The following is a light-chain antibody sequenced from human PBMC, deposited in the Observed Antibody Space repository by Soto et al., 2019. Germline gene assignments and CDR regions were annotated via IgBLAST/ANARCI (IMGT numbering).Light chain of an antibody. CDR1: QSVTSN. V-gene: IGKV3-15*01. CDR3: QQYDNWWT. Sequence: EIVMTQSPATLSVSPGERATLSCRASQSVTSNLAWYQQKPGQAPRLLIYGASTRATGIPARFSGSGSGTEFTLTISSLQSEDSAVYHCQQYDNWWTFGQGTKVEI. CDR2: GAS. J-gene: IGKJ1*01.